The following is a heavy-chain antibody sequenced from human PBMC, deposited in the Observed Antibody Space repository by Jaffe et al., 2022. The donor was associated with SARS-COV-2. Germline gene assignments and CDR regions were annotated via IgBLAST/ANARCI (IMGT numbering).Heavy chain of an antibody. D-gene: IGHD6-25*01. Sequence: QVQLQESGPGLVKPSETLSLTCTVSGGSISSYYWSWIRQPPGKGLEWIGYIYYSGSTNYNPSLKSRVTISVDTSKNQFSLKLSSVTAADTAVYYCARPDDSSGGWYFDLWGRGTLVTVSS. CDR3: ARPDDSSGGWYFDL. V-gene: IGHV4-59*08. J-gene: IGHJ2*01. CDR2: IYYSGST. CDR1: GGSISSYY.